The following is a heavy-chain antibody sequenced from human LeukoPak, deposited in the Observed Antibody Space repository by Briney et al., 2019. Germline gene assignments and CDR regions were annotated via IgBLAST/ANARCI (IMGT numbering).Heavy chain of an antibody. CDR1: GFTFSNYA. J-gene: IGHJ6*03. V-gene: IGHV3-23*01. CDR2: ISGSGGST. D-gene: IGHD1-1*01. Sequence: GGSLRLSCAASGFTFSNYAMSWVRQAPGKGREWVSAISGSGGSTYYADSVKGRFTISRDNSKNTLYLQMSSLRAEDTAVYYCAKGTQLEIYYLYHYIDVAGKGSSVTVSS. CDR3: AKGTQLEIYYLYHYIDV.